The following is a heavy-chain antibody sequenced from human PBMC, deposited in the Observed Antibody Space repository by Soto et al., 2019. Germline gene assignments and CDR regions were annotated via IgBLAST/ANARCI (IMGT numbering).Heavy chain of an antibody. J-gene: IGHJ5*02. CDR1: GGSISSDNYY. Sequence: SETLSLTCPVSGGSISSDNYYWSWIRQPPGKGLEWIGYIYYTGSTYYSPSLKSRVIISVDTSKSQFSLKLRSVTAADTAVYYCARLYGAGRNWFDPWGQGTLVTVSS. CDR2: IYYTGST. V-gene: IGHV4-30-4*01. CDR3: ARLYGAGRNWFDP. D-gene: IGHD3-10*01.